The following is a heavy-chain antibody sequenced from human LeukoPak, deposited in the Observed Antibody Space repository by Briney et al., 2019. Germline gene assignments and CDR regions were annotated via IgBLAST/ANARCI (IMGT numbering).Heavy chain of an antibody. V-gene: IGHV3-23*01. CDR2: ISGSGGST. CDR1: GFTFSSYA. Sequence: QTGGSLRLSCAASGFTFSSYAMSWVRQAPGKGLEWVSAISGSGGSTYYADSVKGRFTISRDNSKNPLYLQMNSLRAEDTAVYYCTTLPPSTVVTPEGPDAFDIWGQGTMVTVSS. D-gene: IGHD4-23*01. J-gene: IGHJ3*02. CDR3: TTLPPSTVVTPEGPDAFDI.